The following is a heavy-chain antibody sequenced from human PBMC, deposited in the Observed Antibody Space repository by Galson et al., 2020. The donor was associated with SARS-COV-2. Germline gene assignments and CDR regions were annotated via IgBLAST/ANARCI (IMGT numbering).Heavy chain of an antibody. J-gene: IGHJ6*02. CDR2: INPSGGST. D-gene: IGHD3-3*01. Sequence: ASVKVSCKASGYTFTSYYMHWVRQAPGQGLEWMGIINPSGGSTSYAQKFQGRVTMTRDTSTSTVYMELSSLRSEDTAVYYCARSAGDYDFWSGYYDYYYGMDVWGQGTTGTVSS. CDR1: GYTFTSYY. V-gene: IGHV1-46*03. CDR3: ARSAGDYDFWSGYYDYYYGMDV.